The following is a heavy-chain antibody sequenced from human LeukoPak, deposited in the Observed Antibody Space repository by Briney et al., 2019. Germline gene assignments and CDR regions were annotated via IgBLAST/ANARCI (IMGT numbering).Heavy chain of an antibody. CDR3: AKDQRI. V-gene: IGHV3-23*01. CDR2: ISGGGFAT. CDR1: GFTFSNYA. Sequence: GGSLRLSCAASGFTFSNYAMNWVRQAPGMGPEWVSAISGGGFATYYADSVKGRFTISRDNSQNKMYLQMNNLRVEDTAMYYCAKDQRICGQGTLVTVSS. J-gene: IGHJ4*02. D-gene: IGHD6-25*01.